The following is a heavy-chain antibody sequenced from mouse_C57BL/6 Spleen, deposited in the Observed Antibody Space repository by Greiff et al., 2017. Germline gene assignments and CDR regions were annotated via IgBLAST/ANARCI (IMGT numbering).Heavy chain of an antibody. CDR2: IYPGSGNT. CDR1: GYTFTDYY. V-gene: IGHV1-76*01. D-gene: IGHD2-2*01. CDR3: AREVTTSAMDY. Sequence: VQLQQSGAELVRPGASVKLSCKASGYTFTDYYINWVKQRPGPGLEWIARIYPGSGNTYYNEKFKGKATLTAEKSSSTAYMQLSSLTSEDSAVYFCAREVTTSAMDYWGQGTSVTVSS. J-gene: IGHJ4*01.